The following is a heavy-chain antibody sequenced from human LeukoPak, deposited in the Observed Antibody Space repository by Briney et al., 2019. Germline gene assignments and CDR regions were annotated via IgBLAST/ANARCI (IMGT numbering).Heavy chain of an antibody. J-gene: IGHJ4*02. V-gene: IGHV3-23*01. CDR2: ISGSGGGT. CDR3: AKGRWQLWSPYDY. D-gene: IGHD5-18*01. Sequence: GSLRLSCAASGFTFSSYAMSWVRQAPGKGLEWVSAISGSGGGTYYADSVKGRFTISRDNSKNTLYLQMNSLRAEDTAVYYCAKGRWQLWSPYDYWGQGTLVTVSS. CDR1: GFTFSSYA.